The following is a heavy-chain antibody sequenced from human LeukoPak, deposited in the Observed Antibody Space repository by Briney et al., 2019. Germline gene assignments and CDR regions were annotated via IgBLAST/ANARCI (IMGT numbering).Heavy chain of an antibody. Sequence: SVKVSCKASGGTFSSYTISWVRQAPGQGLEWMGRIIPILGIANYTQKFQGRVTITADKSTSTAYMELSSLRSEDTAVYYCARDRCSSTSCYAFEGIYYMDVWGKGTTVTVSS. V-gene: IGHV1-69*04. D-gene: IGHD2-2*01. J-gene: IGHJ6*03. CDR1: GGTFSSYT. CDR2: IIPILGIA. CDR3: ARDRCSSTSCYAFEGIYYMDV.